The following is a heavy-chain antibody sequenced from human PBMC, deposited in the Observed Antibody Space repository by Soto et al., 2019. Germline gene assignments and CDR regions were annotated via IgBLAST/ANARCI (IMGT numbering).Heavy chain of an antibody. D-gene: IGHD5-12*01. V-gene: IGHV4-30-2*01. Sequence: SETLSLTCAVSGGSISSGGYSWSWIRQPPGKGLEWIGYIYHSGSTYYNPSLKSRVTILVDRSKNQFSLKLSSVTAADTAVYYCASGYSGYAFDYWGQGTLVTVSS. J-gene: IGHJ4*02. CDR3: ASGYSGYAFDY. CDR1: GGSISSGGYS. CDR2: IYHSGST.